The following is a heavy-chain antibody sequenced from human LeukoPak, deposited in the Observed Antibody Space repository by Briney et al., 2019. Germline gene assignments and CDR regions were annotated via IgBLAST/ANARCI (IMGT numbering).Heavy chain of an antibody. Sequence: PSETLSLTCTVSGGSISSYYWSWIRQPPGKGLEWIGYIYNTVSTNYNPILKSRVTISVDTSRNHLSLKLTSVTAADTAIYYCARRESYYSSDYWGQGTLVTVSS. V-gene: IGHV4-59*08. J-gene: IGHJ4*02. CDR3: ARRESYYSSDY. CDR2: IYNTVST. D-gene: IGHD1-26*01. CDR1: GGSISSYY.